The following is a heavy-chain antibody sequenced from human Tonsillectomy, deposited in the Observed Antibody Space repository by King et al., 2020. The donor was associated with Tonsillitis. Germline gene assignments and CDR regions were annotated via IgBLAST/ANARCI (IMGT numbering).Heavy chain of an antibody. CDR3: AKGCSTSPNCFLLDY. Sequence: VQLVESGGGVVQPGRSLRLSCAASGFSFSSNGMHWVRQAPGKGLEWLAVISDDGHTKYYVDSVKGRFITSRDNSKSTVYLQMDSLRPEDTAVYYCAKGCSTSPNCFLLDYWGQGSLVTVSS. J-gene: IGHJ4*02. CDR2: ISDDGHTK. V-gene: IGHV3-30*18. D-gene: IGHD2-15*01. CDR1: GFSFSSNG.